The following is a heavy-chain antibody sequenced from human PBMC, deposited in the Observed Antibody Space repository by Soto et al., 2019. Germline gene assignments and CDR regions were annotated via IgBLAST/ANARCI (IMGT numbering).Heavy chain of an antibody. J-gene: IGHJ6*02. D-gene: IGHD3-9*01. Sequence: ASVKVSCKTSGYTFTSFHMHWVRQAPGQGLEWLGVINPTTNRATYSQNFQGRVTMTRDTFTSTVYMELNSLRSEDTAVYYCARQFADSVLRYFDWLTPGGDYYGMDVWGQGTTVTVSS. V-gene: IGHV1-46*01. CDR2: INPTTNRA. CDR3: ARQFADSVLRYFDWLTPGGDYYGMDV. CDR1: GYTFTSFH.